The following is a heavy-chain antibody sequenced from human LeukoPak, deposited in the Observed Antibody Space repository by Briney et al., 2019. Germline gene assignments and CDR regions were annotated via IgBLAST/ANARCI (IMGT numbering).Heavy chain of an antibody. J-gene: IGHJ4*02. V-gene: IGHV3-21*01. CDR3: ARGHTAVTRHFDF. CDR1: GFTFSSYS. CDR2: ISSGSSAI. D-gene: IGHD4-17*01. Sequence: HPGGSLRLSCAASGFTFSSYSMSWVRQAPGKGLEWVSIISSGSSAIFSADALKGRFTISRDDAKNLLYLDMNSLRAEDTAVYYCARGHTAVTRHFDFWGQGTLVTVSS.